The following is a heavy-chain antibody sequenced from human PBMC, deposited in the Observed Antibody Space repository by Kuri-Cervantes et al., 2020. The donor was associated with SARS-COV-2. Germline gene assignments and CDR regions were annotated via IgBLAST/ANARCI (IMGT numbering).Heavy chain of an antibody. V-gene: IGHV1-2*02. CDR2: INPNSGGT. CDR3: ARVAVGATHPNYYMDV. CDR1: GYTFTGYY. Sequence: VSVKVSCKASGYTFTGYYMHWVRQAPGQGLEWMGWINPNSGGTNYAQKFQGRVTMTRDTSISTAYMELSRLRSDDTAVYYCARVAVGATHPNYYMDVWGKGTTVTVSS. D-gene: IGHD1-26*01. J-gene: IGHJ6*03.